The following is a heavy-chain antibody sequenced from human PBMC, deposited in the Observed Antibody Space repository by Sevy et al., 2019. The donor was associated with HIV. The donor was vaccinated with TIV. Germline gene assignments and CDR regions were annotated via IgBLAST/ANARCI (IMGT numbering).Heavy chain of an antibody. CDR3: AKERGVPWGAYYFDY. V-gene: IGHV3-23*01. CDR1: GFTFSSYA. D-gene: IGHD1-1*01. J-gene: IGHJ4*02. Sequence: GGSLRLSCAASGFTFSSYAMSWVRQAPGKGLEWVSGISGTGYSTYYADSVKGRFTISRDNSKNTLYLQMNNLRAEDTAVYYCAKERGVPWGAYYFDYWGQGTLVTVSS. CDR2: ISGTGYST.